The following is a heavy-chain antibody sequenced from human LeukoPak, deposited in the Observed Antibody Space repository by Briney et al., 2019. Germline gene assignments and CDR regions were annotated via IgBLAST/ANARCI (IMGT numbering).Heavy chain of an antibody. V-gene: IGHV3-53*05. CDR3: ARDINPPYSSGWYKLRGILDY. Sequence: PGGSLRLSCAASGFTVNNNYMSWVRQAPGKGLEWVSVIYSGDITYYADSVKGRFTISRDNSKNTLYLQMNSLRAEDTAVYYCARDINPPYSSGWYKLRGILDYWGQGTLVTVSS. J-gene: IGHJ4*02. CDR1: GFTVNNNY. CDR2: IYSGDIT. D-gene: IGHD6-19*01.